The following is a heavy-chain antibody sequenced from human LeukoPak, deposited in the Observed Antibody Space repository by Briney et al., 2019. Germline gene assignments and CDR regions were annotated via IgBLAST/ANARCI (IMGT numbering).Heavy chain of an antibody. CDR1: GFTFNIYG. CDR2: VGCGDDI. CDR3: AQDATPGNSIWDHFKS. D-gene: IGHD1-7*01. J-gene: IGHJ4*02. V-gene: IGHV3-23*01. Sequence: GGSLRLSCVASGFTFNIYGMSWVRQAPGKGLEWVSSVGCGDDIHYAASVKGRFTGSRDNAKNTVYLQMNSLRVDDTAIYFCAQDATPGNSIWDHFKSWGQGTLVTVSS.